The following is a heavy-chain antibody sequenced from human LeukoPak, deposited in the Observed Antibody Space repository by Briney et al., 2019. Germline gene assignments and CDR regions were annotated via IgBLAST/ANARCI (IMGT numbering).Heavy chain of an antibody. CDR1: GFTFSSYW. CDR3: ARGSLETGTGYFDI. V-gene: IGHV3-23*01. CDR2: IRSSGATT. Sequence: GGSLRLSCAASGFTFSSYWMTWVRQAPGKGLEWVSAIRSSGATTYYADSVKGRFTISRDNSKNTVNLQMNSLRAEDTAVYYCARGSLETGTGYFDIWGQGTMVTVAS. D-gene: IGHD1/OR15-1a*01. J-gene: IGHJ3*02.